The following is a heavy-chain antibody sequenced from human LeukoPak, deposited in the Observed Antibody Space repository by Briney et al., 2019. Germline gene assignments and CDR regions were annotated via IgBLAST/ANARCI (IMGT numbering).Heavy chain of an antibody. D-gene: IGHD1-26*01. CDR1: GFTFSSYW. J-gene: IGHJ4*02. CDR3: ARDLVGATELDY. CDR2: IKQDGSEK. V-gene: IGHV3-7*01. Sequence: GGSLRLSCTASGFTFSSYWMTWVRQAPGKGLEWVANIKQDGSEKYYVDSVKGRFTISRDNAKNSLYLQMNSLRAEDTAMYYCARDLVGATELDYWGQGTLVTVSS.